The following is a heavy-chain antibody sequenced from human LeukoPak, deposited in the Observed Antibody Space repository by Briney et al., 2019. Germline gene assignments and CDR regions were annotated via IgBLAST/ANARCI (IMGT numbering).Heavy chain of an antibody. CDR1: GYTFTSYY. V-gene: IGHV1-46*01. Sequence: ASVKVSCKASGYTFTSYYMHWVRQAPGQGLGWMGIINPSGGSTSYAQKFQGRVTMTRDTSTSTVYMELSSLRSEDTAVYYCARRPQYSGSYYDDAFDIWGQGTMVTVSS. CDR3: ARRPQYSGSYYDDAFDI. J-gene: IGHJ3*02. D-gene: IGHD1-26*01. CDR2: INPSGGST.